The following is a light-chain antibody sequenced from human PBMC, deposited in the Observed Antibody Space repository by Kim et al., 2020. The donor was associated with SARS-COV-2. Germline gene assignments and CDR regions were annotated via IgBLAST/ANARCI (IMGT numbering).Light chain of an antibody. Sequence: RSRATYCTGTDLDGDGYNYVAWYPQHPGKAPKLMIYDVSKRPSGVSNRFSGAKSGNTASLTISGLQAEDEADYYCSSYTSSSTYVFGTGTKVTVL. J-gene: IGLJ1*01. CDR2: DVS. CDR3: SSYTSSSTYV. V-gene: IGLV2-14*04. CDR1: DLDGDGYNY.